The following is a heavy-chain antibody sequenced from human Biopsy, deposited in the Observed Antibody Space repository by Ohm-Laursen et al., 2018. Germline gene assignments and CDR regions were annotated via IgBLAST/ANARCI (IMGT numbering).Heavy chain of an antibody. CDR3: AREAIGYQLPCDD. CDR1: EGTFSNYG. D-gene: IGHD2-2*01. V-gene: IGHV1-69*11. J-gene: IGHJ4*02. CDR2: IIPILRTT. Sequence: ASVKVSCKVPEGTFSNYGVNWVRQAPGQGLEWMGRIIPILRTTAYAQTFLGRVTITADSPTSTVDMELTSLTSDDTAVYFCAREAIGYQLPCDDWGQGTLVTVPS.